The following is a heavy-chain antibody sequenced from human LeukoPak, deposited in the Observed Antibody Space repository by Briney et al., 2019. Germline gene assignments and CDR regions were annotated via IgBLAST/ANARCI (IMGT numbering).Heavy chain of an antibody. D-gene: IGHD4-17*01. CDR3: ASTTTYGDYVSEFWFAP. CDR2: IYYSGST. Sequence: PSETLSLTCSVSGDSIRSGSYYWGWIRQPPGKGLEWIGSIYYSGSTYYNPSLKSRVTISVDTSKNQFSLKLSSVTAADTAVYYCASTTTYGDYVSEFWFAPWGQGTLVTVSS. J-gene: IGHJ5*02. V-gene: IGHV4-39*01. CDR1: GDSIRSGSYY.